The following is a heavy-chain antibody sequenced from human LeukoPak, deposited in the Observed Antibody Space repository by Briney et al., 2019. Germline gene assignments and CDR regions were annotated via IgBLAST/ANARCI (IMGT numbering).Heavy chain of an antibody. V-gene: IGHV3-48*01. Sequence: GGSLRLSCAASGFTFSDFSMNWVRQAPGKGLEDIAYINSNSKTISYADSVKGRFTISRDNAKNSLYLQMNSLRAEDMALYYCAKDLARFGELLLSPDAFDIWGQGTMVTVSS. J-gene: IGHJ3*02. CDR3: AKDLARFGELLLSPDAFDI. CDR1: GFTFSDFS. CDR2: INSNSKTI. D-gene: IGHD3-10*01.